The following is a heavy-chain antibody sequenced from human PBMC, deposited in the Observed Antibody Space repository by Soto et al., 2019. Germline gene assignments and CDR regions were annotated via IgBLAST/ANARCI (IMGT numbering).Heavy chain of an antibody. CDR3: ARDPGDIVVVPAAINDYYYYYGMDV. CDR1: GGTFSSYA. D-gene: IGHD2-2*01. Sequence: QVQLVQSGAEVKKPGSSVKVSCKASGGTFSSYAISWVRQAPGQGLEWMGGIIPIFGTAKYAQKFQGRVTITADETTSTAYMELSSLRSEHTAVYYYARDPGDIVVVPAAINDYYYYYGMDVWGQGTTVTVSS. V-gene: IGHV1-69*01. J-gene: IGHJ6*02. CDR2: IIPIFGTA.